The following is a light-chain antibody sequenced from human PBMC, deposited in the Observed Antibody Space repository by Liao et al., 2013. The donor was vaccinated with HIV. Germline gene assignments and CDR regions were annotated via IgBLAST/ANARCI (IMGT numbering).Light chain of an antibody. J-gene: IGLJ3*02. CDR1: NIGSKS. CDR3: QVWDSPTDHPV. Sequence: SYVLTQPPSVSVAPGKTARITCGGNNIGSKSMHWYQQKPGQAPVLVIYYDSDRPSGIPERFSGSNSGNTATLTISRVEAGDEADYYCQVWDSPTDHPVFGGGTKLTVL. V-gene: IGLV3-21*01. CDR2: YDS.